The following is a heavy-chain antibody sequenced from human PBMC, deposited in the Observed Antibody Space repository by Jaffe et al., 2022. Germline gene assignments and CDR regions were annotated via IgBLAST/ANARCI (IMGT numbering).Heavy chain of an antibody. CDR1: GYTFTGYY. Sequence: QVQLVQSGAEVKKPGASVKVSCKASGYTFTGYYMHWVRQAPGQGLEWMGWINPNSGGTNYAQKFQGRVTMTRDTSISTAYMELRRLRSDDTAVYYCARETYYYDSSGYFYSLRGYYFDYWGQGTLVTVSS. V-gene: IGHV1-2*02. D-gene: IGHD3-22*01. CDR2: INPNSGGT. J-gene: IGHJ4*02. CDR3: ARETYYYDSSGYFYSLRGYYFDY.